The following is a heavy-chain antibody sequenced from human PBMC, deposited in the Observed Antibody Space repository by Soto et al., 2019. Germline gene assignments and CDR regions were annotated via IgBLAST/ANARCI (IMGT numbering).Heavy chain of an antibody. D-gene: IGHD3-3*01. CDR1: GGSIGSYY. J-gene: IGHJ4*02. CDR2: IYYSGST. Sequence: QVQLQESGPRLVKPSETLSLTCSVSGGSIGSYYWSWIRQPPGKGLEWIGYIYYSGSTNYNPSLKSRVTISVDTSKNQFSLKLSSVTAADTAVYYCARGGWRQIDYWGQGTLVTVSS. CDR3: ARGGWRQIDY. V-gene: IGHV4-59*08.